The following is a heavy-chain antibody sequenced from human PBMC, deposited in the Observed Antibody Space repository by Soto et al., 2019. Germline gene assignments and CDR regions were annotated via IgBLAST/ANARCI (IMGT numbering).Heavy chain of an antibody. D-gene: IGHD2-15*01. CDR3: VRERISS. CDR2: IKQDGSEK. CDR1: GFTFETSW. J-gene: IGHJ4*02. V-gene: IGHV3-7*01. Sequence: GGSLRLSCAASGFTFETSWMTWVRQAPGKGLEWVANIKQDGSEKYYVDSVKGRLTISRDNAKNSLYLQMNSLRVEDTAVYFCVRERISSWGQGTLVTVSS.